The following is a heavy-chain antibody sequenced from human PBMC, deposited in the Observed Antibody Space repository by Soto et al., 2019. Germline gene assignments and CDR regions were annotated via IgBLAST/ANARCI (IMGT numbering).Heavy chain of an antibody. CDR3: AREMTTRGMDV. CDR2: IIPIFGTA. Sequence: SVKVSCKASGGTFRNYAISWVRQAPGQGLDWIGGIIPIFGTANYAQKFQGRLTIIADESTSTAYMELSSLRSEDTAVYYCAREMTTRGMDVWGQGTTVTVSS. V-gene: IGHV1-69*13. D-gene: IGHD1-1*01. CDR1: GGTFRNYA. J-gene: IGHJ6*02.